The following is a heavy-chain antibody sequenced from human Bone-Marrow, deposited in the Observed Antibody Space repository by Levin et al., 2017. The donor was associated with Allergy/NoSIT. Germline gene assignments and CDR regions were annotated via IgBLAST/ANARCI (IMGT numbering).Heavy chain of an antibody. D-gene: IGHD2-21*02. V-gene: IGHV1-46*01. CDR3: ARAVVETAMNWYLDL. Sequence: ASVKVSCKASGYTFTNYYIHWVRQAPGQGLEWMGIINPSGGRANYAQRSQGRVTMTRETSTSTVYLELSSLTSEDTSVYYCARAVVETAMNWYLDLWGRGTLVTVSS. CDR1: GYTFTNYY. CDR2: INPSGGRA. J-gene: IGHJ2*01.